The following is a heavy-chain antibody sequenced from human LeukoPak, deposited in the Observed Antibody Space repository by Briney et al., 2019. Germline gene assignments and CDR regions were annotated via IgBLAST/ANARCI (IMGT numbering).Heavy chain of an antibody. CDR2: IYYSGST. V-gene: IGHV4-59*12. D-gene: IGHD2-2*03. CDR1: GGSISSYY. CDR3: ARIRSGYCSSTSCYEFDY. Sequence: PSETLSLTCTVSGGSISSYYWSWIRQPPGKGLEWIGYIYYSGSTNYNPSLKSRVTISVDTSKNQFSLKLSSVTAADTAVYYCARIRSGYCSSTSCYEFDYWGQGTLVTVSS. J-gene: IGHJ4*02.